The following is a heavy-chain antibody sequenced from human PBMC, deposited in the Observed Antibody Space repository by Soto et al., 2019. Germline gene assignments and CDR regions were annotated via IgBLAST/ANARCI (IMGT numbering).Heavy chain of an antibody. Sequence: ESGGGLVQPGGSRRLSCAASGFTFSTYSMKWVRQAPGKGLEWVSYISSGSSTIYYADSVKGRFTISRDNAKNSLYLQMDSLRAEDTAVYYATRSAYMDVWGTGTTVTVSS. J-gene: IGHJ6*03. CDR3: TRSAYMDV. CDR1: GFTFSTYS. V-gene: IGHV3-48*01. D-gene: IGHD2-2*01. CDR2: ISSGSSTI.